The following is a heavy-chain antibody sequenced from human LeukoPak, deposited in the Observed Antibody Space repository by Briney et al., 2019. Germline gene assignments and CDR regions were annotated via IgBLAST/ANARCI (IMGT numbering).Heavy chain of an antibody. D-gene: IGHD3-10*01. Sequence: SETLSLTCTVSGGSIISSSYNWGWLRQPPGKGLEWIGTIYHSGTTYYNPSFGSRLTISVDTSKNQFSLKLSSVTAADTAVYYCARTMVRGVIITPIWFDPWGQGTLVTVSS. CDR2: IYHSGTT. J-gene: IGHJ5*02. V-gene: IGHV4-39*07. CDR1: GGSIISSSYN. CDR3: ARTMVRGVIITPIWFDP.